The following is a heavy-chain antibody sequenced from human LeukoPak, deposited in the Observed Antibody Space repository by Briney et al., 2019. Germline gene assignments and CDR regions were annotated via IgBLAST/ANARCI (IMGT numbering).Heavy chain of an antibody. CDR1: GGSISSGGYS. J-gene: IGHJ4*02. Sequence: SQTLSLTCTVSGGSISSGGYSWSWIRQHPGKGLEWIGYIYYSGSTYYNPSLKSRVTISVDTSKNQFSLKLSSVTAADTAVYYCARAVAVAAGGGGSYYFDYWGQGTLVTVSS. CDR3: ARAVAVAAGGGGSYYFDY. CDR2: IYYSGST. D-gene: IGHD6-19*01. V-gene: IGHV4-31*03.